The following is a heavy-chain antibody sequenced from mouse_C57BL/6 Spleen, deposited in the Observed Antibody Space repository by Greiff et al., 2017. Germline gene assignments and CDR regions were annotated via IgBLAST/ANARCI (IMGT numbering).Heavy chain of an antibody. D-gene: IGHD4-1*01. CDR1: GYTFTDYY. Sequence: VQLQQSGPELVKPGASVKISCKASGYTFTDYYMNWVKQSHGKSLEWIGDINPNNGGTSYNQKFKGKATLTVDKSSSTAYMELRSLTSEDSAVYYCARRTGTRYYAMDYWGQGTSVTVSS. CDR3: ARRTGTRYYAMDY. CDR2: INPNNGGT. V-gene: IGHV1-26*01. J-gene: IGHJ4*01.